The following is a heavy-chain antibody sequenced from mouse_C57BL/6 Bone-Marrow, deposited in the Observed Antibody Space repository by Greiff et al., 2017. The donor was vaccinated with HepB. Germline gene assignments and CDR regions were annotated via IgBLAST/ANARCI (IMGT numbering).Heavy chain of an antibody. CDR3: ARFPYYYGSRYWYFDV. CDR2: IYPRSGNT. D-gene: IGHD1-1*01. V-gene: IGHV1-81*01. CDR1: GYTFTSYG. Sequence: QVQLQQSGAELARPGASVKLSCKASGYTFTSYGISWVKQRTGQGLEWIGEIYPRSGNTYYNEKFKGKATLTADKSSSTAYMELRSLTSEDSAVYFCARFPYYYGSRYWYFDVWGTGTTVTVSS. J-gene: IGHJ1*03.